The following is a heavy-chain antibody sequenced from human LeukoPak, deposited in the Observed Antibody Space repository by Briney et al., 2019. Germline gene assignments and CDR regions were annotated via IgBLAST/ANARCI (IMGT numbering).Heavy chain of an antibody. CDR2: IYSGGST. CDR1: GFTVSSNY. D-gene: IGHD3-22*01. J-gene: IGHJ3*02. V-gene: IGHV3-66*02. CDR3: ATVPSTTYYYDSSGYYYEMGGAFDI. Sequence: GGSLRLSCAASGFTVSSNYMSWVRQAPGKGLEWVSVIYSGGSTYYADSVKGRFTISRDNSKNTLYLQMNSLRAEDTAAYYCATVPSTTYYYDSSGYYYEMGGAFDIWGQGTMVTVSS.